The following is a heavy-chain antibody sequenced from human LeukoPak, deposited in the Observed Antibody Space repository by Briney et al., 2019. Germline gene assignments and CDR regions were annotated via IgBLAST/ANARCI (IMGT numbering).Heavy chain of an antibody. V-gene: IGHV4-59*01. CDR3: ARERVPGIAAL. D-gene: IGHD6-13*01. CDR2: IYYSGST. CDR1: GGSISSYY. J-gene: IGHJ4*02. Sequence: SETLSLTCTVSGGSISSYYWSWIRQPPGKGLEWIGYIYYSGSTNYNPSLKSRVTVSVDTSKNQFSLKLSSVTAADTAVYYCARERVPGIAALWGQGTLVTVSS.